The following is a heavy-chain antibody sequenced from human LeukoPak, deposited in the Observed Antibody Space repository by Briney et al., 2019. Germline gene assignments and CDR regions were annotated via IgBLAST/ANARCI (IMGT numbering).Heavy chain of an antibody. CDR1: GFTFSTHG. CDR3: AKDADISVELVVITSFDS. D-gene: IGHD3-22*01. J-gene: IGHJ4*02. CDR2: VTPSGDPT. V-gene: IGHV3-23*01. Sequence: GGTLRLSCAGSGFTFSTHGMNWVRQAPGKGLEWVSGVTPSGDPTYYADSVKGRFIISRDNSKNTMYLQMNSLRAEDTALYYCAKDADISVELVVITSFDSWGQGTLVTVSS.